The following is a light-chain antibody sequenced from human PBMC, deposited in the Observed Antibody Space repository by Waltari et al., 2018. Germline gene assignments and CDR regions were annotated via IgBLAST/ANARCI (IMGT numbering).Light chain of an antibody. J-gene: IGLJ1*01. CDR3: QVWDTSIDLSV. CDR1: NIADKN. Sequence: SYVLTQAPSVSVAPGEKARITCGGNNIADKNVHWYQQKPGQAPVLVIFYDSDRPSGIPERFSGSNSGNTATLTISRAEAGDEADYYCQVWDTSIDLSVFGTGTKVTVL. V-gene: IGLV3-21*04. CDR2: YDS.